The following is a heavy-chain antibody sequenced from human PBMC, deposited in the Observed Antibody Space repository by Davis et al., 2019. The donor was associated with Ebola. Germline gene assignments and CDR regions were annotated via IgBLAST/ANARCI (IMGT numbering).Heavy chain of an antibody. V-gene: IGHV1-8*01. D-gene: IGHD1-26*01. CDR1: GYTFTSYD. CDR2: MNPNSGNT. CDR3: AREEWEVRRVDFDD. J-gene: IGHJ4*02. Sequence: ASVKVSCKASGYTFTSYDINWVRQATGQGLKWMGWMNPNSGNTGYAQNFQGRVTLTRDTSTSTAYMELSSLRPEDTAVYYCAREEWEVRRVDFDDWGQGTLVTVSS.